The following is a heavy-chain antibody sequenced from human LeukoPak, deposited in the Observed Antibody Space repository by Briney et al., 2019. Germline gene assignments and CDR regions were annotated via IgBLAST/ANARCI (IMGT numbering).Heavy chain of an antibody. J-gene: IGHJ4*02. D-gene: IGHD3-10*01. CDR3: ARDSGISGRTDY. CDR2: IYYSGST. V-gene: IGHV4-39*02. CDR1: GGSISSSTYY. Sequence: PSETLSLTCTVSGGSISSSTYYWGWIRQPPGKGLEWIGSIYYSGSTYYNPSLKSRVTISVDTSKIHFSLKLSSVTAADTAVYYCARDSGISGRTDYWGQGTLVTVSS.